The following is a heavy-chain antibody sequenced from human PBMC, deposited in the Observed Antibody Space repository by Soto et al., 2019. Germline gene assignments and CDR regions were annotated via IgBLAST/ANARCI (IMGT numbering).Heavy chain of an antibody. CDR1: GFTFTSSA. CDR2: IVVGSGNT. V-gene: IGHV1-58*01. J-gene: IGHJ6*02. CDR3: AAETVTTPYYYYGMDV. D-gene: IGHD4-17*01. Sequence: QMQLVQSGPEVKKPGTSVKVSCKASGFTFTSSAVQWVRQARGQRLEWIGWIVVGSGNTNYAQKFQERVTITRDMSTSTAYMELSSLRSEDTAVYYRAAETVTTPYYYYGMDVWGQGTTVTVSS.